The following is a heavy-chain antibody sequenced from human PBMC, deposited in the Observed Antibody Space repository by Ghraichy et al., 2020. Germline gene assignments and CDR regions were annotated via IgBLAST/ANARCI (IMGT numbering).Heavy chain of an antibody. J-gene: IGHJ4*02. V-gene: IGHV4-59*01. CDR2: IYYSGST. D-gene: IGHD1-26*01. CDR1: CGSISSYY. Sequence: SETLSLTCTVSCGSISSYYWSWIRQPPGKGLEWIGYIYYSGSTNYNPSLKSRVTISVDTSKNQFSLKLSSVTAADTAVYYCARGGTRGGAFDYWGQGTLVTVSS. CDR3: ARGGTRGGAFDY.